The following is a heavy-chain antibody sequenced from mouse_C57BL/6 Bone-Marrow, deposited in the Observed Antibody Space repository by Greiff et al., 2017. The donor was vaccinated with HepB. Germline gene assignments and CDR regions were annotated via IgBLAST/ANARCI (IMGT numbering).Heavy chain of an antibody. Sequence: VMLVESGAELARPGASVKLSCKASGYTFTSYGLSWVKQRTGQGLEWIGEIYPRSGNTYYNEKFKGKATLTADKSSSTAYMELRSLTSEDSAVYFCARCFYAMDYWGQGTSVTVSS. CDR3: ARCFYAMDY. CDR2: IYPRSGNT. CDR1: GYTFTSYG. J-gene: IGHJ4*01. V-gene: IGHV1-81*01.